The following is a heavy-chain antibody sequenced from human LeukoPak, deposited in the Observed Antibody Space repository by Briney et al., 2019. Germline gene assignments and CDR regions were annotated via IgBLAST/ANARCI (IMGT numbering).Heavy chain of an antibody. Sequence: ASVKVSCKASGYTFTNHGFSWVRQAPGQGLEWMGWISTYNGDTNYAQNLQGRVTMTTDTSTSTAYMEMRSLRSDDTAVYYCARDCSSTSCYNVYWGHGTLVTVSS. D-gene: IGHD2-2*02. V-gene: IGHV1-18*01. CDR2: ISTYNGDT. J-gene: IGHJ4*01. CDR3: ARDCSSTSCYNVY. CDR1: GYTFTNHG.